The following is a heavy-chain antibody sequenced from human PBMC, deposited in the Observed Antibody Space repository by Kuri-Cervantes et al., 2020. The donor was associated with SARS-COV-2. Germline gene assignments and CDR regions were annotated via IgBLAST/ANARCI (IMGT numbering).Heavy chain of an antibody. CDR3: ARVCGGDCADNYYYYYGMDV. D-gene: IGHD2-21*02. V-gene: IGHV1-18*01. Sequence: ASVKVSCKASGYTFSNYGISWVRQAPGQGLEWMGWISIKQGDTNYAQKFQGRVTMTTDTSTSTAYMELRSLRSDDTAVYYCARVCGGDCADNYYYYYGMDVWGQGTTVTVSS. CDR2: ISIKQGDT. CDR1: GYTFSNYG. J-gene: IGHJ6*02.